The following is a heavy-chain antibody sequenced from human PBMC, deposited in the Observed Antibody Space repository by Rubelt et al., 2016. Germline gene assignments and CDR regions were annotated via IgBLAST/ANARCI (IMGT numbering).Heavy chain of an antibody. J-gene: IGHJ4*02. V-gene: IGHV1-18*01. CDR1: GYTFTSYG. D-gene: IGHD3-10*01. CDR3: VGGEPADY. CDR2: ISAYNGNT. Sequence: QVQLVQSGAEVKKPGASVKVSCKASGYTFTSYGISWVRQAPGQGLEWMGWISAYNGNTNYAQKFQGRVTLTSDPSTCPADMELRCLRSDDTAVYYCVGGEPADYWGQGTLVTVSS.